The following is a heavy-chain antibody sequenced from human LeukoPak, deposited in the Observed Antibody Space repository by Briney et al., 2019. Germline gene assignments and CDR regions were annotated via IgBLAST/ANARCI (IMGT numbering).Heavy chain of an antibody. CDR1: GYTFTGYY. D-gene: IGHD3-22*01. V-gene: IGHV1-2*02. Sequence: ASVNVSCKASGYTFTGYYMHWVRPAPGQGLEWMGWINPNSGGTNYAQKFQGRVTMTRDTSISTAYMELSRLRSDDTAVYYCARDPYYDSSGHWGQGTLVTVSS. CDR2: INPNSGGT. J-gene: IGHJ4*02. CDR3: ARDPYYDSSGH.